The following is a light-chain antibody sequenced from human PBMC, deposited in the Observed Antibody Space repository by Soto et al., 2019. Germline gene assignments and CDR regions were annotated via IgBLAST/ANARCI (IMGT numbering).Light chain of an antibody. J-gene: IGKJ1*01. V-gene: IGKV1-5*03. Sequence: DIQMTQSPSTLSASVGDRVTITCRASQTISNYLTWYQQRPGKAPKLLIYRSSILQNGVPSRFSGSGSGTEFPLTISRLQPDDVATYYCQRYYIYATFGQGTRVEI. CDR3: QRYYIYAT. CDR1: QTISNY. CDR2: RSS.